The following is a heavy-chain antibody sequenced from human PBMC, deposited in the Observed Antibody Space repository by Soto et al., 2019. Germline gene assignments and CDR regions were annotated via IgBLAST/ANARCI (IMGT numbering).Heavy chain of an antibody. CDR3: CTGVGMVRSWALAY. V-gene: IGHV3-15*07. CDR1: GFTFSNAW. CDR2: IKSKTDGGTT. D-gene: IGHD3-10*01. Sequence: EVQLVESGGGLVKPGGSLRVSCAASGFTFSNAWMFWVRQAPGKGPEWVGRIKSKTDGGTTDYNTLMKDRFTISREEAKNTLYLEMSSLDIEDTAVYYCCTGVGMVRSWALAYWGQGVLVTVSS. J-gene: IGHJ4*02.